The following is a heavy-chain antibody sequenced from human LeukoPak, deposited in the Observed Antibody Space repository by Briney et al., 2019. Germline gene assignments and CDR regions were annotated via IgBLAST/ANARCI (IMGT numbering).Heavy chain of an antibody. CDR3: ARSAYYYGSGSYSNY. D-gene: IGHD3-10*01. Sequence: PGGSLRLSCAASGFTFSDYYMSWIRQAPGKGLEWVANIKQDGSEKYYVDSVKGRFTISRDNAKNSLYLQMNSLRAEDTAVYYCARSAYYYGSGSYSNYWGQGTLVTVSS. J-gene: IGHJ4*02. V-gene: IGHV3-7*01. CDR2: IKQDGSEK. CDR1: GFTFSDYY.